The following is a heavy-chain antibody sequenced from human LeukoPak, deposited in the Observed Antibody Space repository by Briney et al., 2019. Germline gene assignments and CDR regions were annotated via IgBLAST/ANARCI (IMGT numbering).Heavy chain of an antibody. CDR1: GESTRSYY. CDR2: IYAGGNT. Sequence: SETLSLTCTVSGESTRSYYWSWIRQPAGKGPEWIGRIYAGGNTNYNPSLKSRVTMSIDTSKNQFSLKLTSVTAADTAVYYCASGGHDYGDYYWGQGTLVSVSS. CDR3: ASGGHDYGDYY. D-gene: IGHD4-17*01. J-gene: IGHJ4*02. V-gene: IGHV4-4*07.